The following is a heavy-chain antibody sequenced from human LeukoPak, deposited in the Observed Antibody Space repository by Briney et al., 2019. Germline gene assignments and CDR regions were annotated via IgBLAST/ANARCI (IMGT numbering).Heavy chain of an antibody. V-gene: IGHV4-59*12. D-gene: IGHD1-26*01. CDR2: IYASGST. CDR3: ASILGATGAFDI. Sequence: RPSETLSLTCTVSGGSISSYYWSWIRQPPGKGLEWIGNIYASGSTNYNPSLKSRVTISVDKSKNQFSLKLSSVTAADTAVYYCASILGATGAFDIWGQGTMVTVSS. J-gene: IGHJ3*02. CDR1: GGSISSYY.